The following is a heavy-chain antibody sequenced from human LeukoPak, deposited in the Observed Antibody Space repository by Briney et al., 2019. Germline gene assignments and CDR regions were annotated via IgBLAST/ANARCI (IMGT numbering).Heavy chain of an antibody. CDR2: IIPIFGTA. Sequence: ASVKVSCKASGGTFSSYAISWVRQAPGQGLEWMGGIIPIFGTANYAQKFQGRVTITADESTSTAYMELSSLRSEDTAVYYCARDYSIVGNYGMDVWGQGTTVTVSS. D-gene: IGHD2-15*01. J-gene: IGHJ6*02. V-gene: IGHV1-69*13. CDR1: GGTFSSYA. CDR3: ARDYSIVGNYGMDV.